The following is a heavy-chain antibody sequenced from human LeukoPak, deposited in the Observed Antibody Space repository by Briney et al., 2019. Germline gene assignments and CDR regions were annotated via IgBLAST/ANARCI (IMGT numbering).Heavy chain of an antibody. V-gene: IGHV3-30*03. CDR3: AREATWGQWYFDH. D-gene: IGHD6-19*01. CDR1: GITFSSHG. CDR2: IAADGGVK. Sequence: GSSLGLSCVASGITFSSHGMVGVRQAPGKGLEWVAVIAADGGVKHYADSVKGRFTLSRDNSKNTLYLQMNSLSVEDTAVYYCAREATWGQWYFDHWGQGTPVTVSS. J-gene: IGHJ4*02.